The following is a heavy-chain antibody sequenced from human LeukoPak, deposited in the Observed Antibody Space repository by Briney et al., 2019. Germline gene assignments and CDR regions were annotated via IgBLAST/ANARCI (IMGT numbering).Heavy chain of an antibody. CDR1: GYTFTNYD. D-gene: IGHD3-22*01. Sequence: ASVKVSCKASGYTFTNYDINWVRQAPGQGLEWMGWMNPNSGNTNYAEKFQGRVTMTRDTSINTLYMELSSLRSEDTAVYYCARDYDPYYYDSSGYDAFDIWGQGTMVTVSS. V-gene: IGHV1-8*01. CDR2: MNPNSGNT. CDR3: ARDYDPYYYDSSGYDAFDI. J-gene: IGHJ3*02.